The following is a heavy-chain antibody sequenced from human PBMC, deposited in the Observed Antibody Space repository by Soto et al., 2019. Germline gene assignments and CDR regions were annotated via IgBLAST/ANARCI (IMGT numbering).Heavy chain of an antibody. CDR2: INAGNGNT. J-gene: IGHJ4*02. CDR3: ARVKVLGATLDY. Sequence: GASVKVSCKASGYTFTSYAMHWVRQAPGQRLEWMGWINAGNGNTKYSQKFQGRVTITRDTSASTAYMELSSLRSEDTAVYYCARVKVLGATLDYWGQGTLVTVSS. D-gene: IGHD1-26*01. CDR1: GYTFTSYA. V-gene: IGHV1-3*01.